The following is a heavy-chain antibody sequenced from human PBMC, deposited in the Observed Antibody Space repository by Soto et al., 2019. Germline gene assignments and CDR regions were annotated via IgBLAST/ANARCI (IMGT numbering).Heavy chain of an antibody. CDR2: INSDGSST. Sequence: PGGSLRLSCAASGFTFSIYWMHWVRQAPGKGLVWVSRINSDGSSTSYADSVKGRFTISRDNAKNTLYLQMNSLRAEDTAVYYCARISYDSSGYFPVFDYWGQGTLVTVSS. V-gene: IGHV3-74*01. CDR3: ARISYDSSGYFPVFDY. J-gene: IGHJ4*02. CDR1: GFTFSIYW. D-gene: IGHD3-22*01.